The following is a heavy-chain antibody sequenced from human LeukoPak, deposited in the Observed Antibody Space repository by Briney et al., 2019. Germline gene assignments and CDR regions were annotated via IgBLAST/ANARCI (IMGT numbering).Heavy chain of an antibody. D-gene: IGHD3-22*01. J-gene: IGHJ4*02. Sequence: GGSLRLSCEASGFTFSSYWMHWVRQAPGKGLVWVSRINSDGSSTSYADSVKGRFTISRDNAKKTLYLQMNSLRAEDTAVYYCASGEFDYYDSVIFGGQGTLVTVSS. CDR1: GFTFSSYW. CDR2: INSDGSST. CDR3: ASGEFDYYDSVIF. V-gene: IGHV3-74*01.